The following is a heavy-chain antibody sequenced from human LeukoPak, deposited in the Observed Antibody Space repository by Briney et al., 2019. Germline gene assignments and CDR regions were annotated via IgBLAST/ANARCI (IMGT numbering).Heavy chain of an antibody. CDR2: IYYSGST. D-gene: IGHD3-10*01. CDR1: GGSISSYY. Sequence: PSETLSLTCTVSGGSISSYYWSWIRQPPGKGLEWIGYIYYSGSTNYNPSLKSRVTISVDTSKNQFSLKLSSVTAADTAVYYCARVNFIYGSGSYPTYYFDYWGQGTLVTVSS. V-gene: IGHV4-59*01. J-gene: IGHJ4*02. CDR3: ARVNFIYGSGSYPTYYFDY.